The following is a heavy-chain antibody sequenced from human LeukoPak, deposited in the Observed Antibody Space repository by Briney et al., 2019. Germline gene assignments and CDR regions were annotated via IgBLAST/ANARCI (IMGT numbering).Heavy chain of an antibody. CDR1: GYTLTSYG. Sequence: ASVKVSCKASGYTLTSYGISWVRQAPGQGLEWMGWISAYNGNTDYAQKLQGRVTMTTDTSTSTAYMELRSLRSDDTAVYYCARAMVRGVIITFLDYWGQGTLVTVSS. CDR2: ISAYNGNT. CDR3: ARAMVRGVIITFLDY. V-gene: IGHV1-18*01. J-gene: IGHJ4*02. D-gene: IGHD3-10*01.